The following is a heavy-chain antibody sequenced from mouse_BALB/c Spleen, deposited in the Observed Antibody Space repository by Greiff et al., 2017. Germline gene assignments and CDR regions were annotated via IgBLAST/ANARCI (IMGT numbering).Heavy chain of an antibody. CDR2: IWAGGST. D-gene: IGHD2-1*01. V-gene: IGHV2-9*02. Sequence: QVQLQESGPGLVAPSQSLSITCTVSGFSLTSYGVHWVRQPPGKGLEWLGVIWAGGSTNYNSALMSRLSISKDNSKSQVFLKMNSLQTDDTAMYYCARDQDYGNYVDAMDYWGQGTSVTVSS. J-gene: IGHJ4*01. CDR3: ARDQDYGNYVDAMDY. CDR1: GFSLTSYG.